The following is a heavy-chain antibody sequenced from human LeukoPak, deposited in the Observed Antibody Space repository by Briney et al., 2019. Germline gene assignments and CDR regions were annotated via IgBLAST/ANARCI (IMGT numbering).Heavy chain of an antibody. CDR1: GYTFTSYY. CDR3: ARDLGIVVVVAATPGVDY. J-gene: IGHJ4*02. V-gene: IGHV1-46*01. CDR2: INPSGGST. Sequence: ASVKVSCKASGYTFTSYYMHWVRQAPGQGLEWMGIINPSGGSTSYAQKFQGRVTMTRDTSTSTVYMELSSLRSDDTAVYSCARDLGIVVVVAATPGVDYWGQGTLVTVSS. D-gene: IGHD2-15*01.